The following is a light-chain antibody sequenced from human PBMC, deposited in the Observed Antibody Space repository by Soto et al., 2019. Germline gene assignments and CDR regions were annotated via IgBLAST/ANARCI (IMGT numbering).Light chain of an antibody. CDR1: SSDVGEYNY. V-gene: IGLV2-14*01. CDR3: SSYRTGSAFYV. CDR2: EVR. J-gene: IGLJ1*01. Sequence: QSVLTQPASVSGSPGQSITISCTGTSSDVGEYNYVSWYQHHPGKAPKLIIYEVRNRPSGVSNRFSVAKFGNTASLTISGLQAEDEADYYCSSYRTGSAFYVFGSGTKVTV.